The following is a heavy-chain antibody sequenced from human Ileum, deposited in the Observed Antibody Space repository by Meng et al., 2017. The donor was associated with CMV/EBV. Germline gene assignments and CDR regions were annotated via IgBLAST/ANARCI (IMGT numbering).Heavy chain of an antibody. V-gene: IGHV3-7*01. J-gene: IGHJ1*01. Sequence: GGSLRLSCAASGFTFSSYWMSWVRQAPGKGLEWVANIKQDGSEKYYVDSVKGRFTISRDNAKNSLYLQMNSLRAEDTAVYYCARDSDYYYDSSGYPEYFQHWGQGTLVTVSS. CDR1: GFTFSSYW. CDR2: IKQDGSEK. D-gene: IGHD3-22*01. CDR3: ARDSDYYYDSSGYPEYFQH.